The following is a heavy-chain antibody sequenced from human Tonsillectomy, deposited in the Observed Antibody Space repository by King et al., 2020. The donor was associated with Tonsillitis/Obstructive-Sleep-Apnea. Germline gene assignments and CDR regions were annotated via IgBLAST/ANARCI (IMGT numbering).Heavy chain of an antibody. CDR2: ITGTAFST. V-gene: IGHV3-23*04. J-gene: IGHJ3*02. CDR3: AKGHGDDDAFDI. D-gene: IGHD4-17*01. Sequence: EVQLVESGGGLVQPGGSLRLSCAASGFTFSSYTMNWVRQAPGKGLEWVSSITGTAFSTYYADSVKGRFTISRDNSRNTLHPHMNSLRADDTAVYYCAKGHGDDDAFDIWGQGTMVTVSS. CDR1: GFTFSSYT.